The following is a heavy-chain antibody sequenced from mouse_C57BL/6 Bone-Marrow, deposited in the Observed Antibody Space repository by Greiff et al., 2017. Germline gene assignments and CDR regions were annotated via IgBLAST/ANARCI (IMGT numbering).Heavy chain of an antibody. CDR1: VFTFSSYG. Sequence: EVHLVESGGDLVKPGGSLKLSCAASVFTFSSYGMSWVRQTPDKRLEWVATISSGGSYTYYPDSVKGRFTISRDNAKNTLYLQMSSLKSEDTAMYYCARPTVYYAMDYWGQGTSVTVSS. CDR3: ARPTVYYAMDY. CDR2: ISSGGSYT. D-gene: IGHD1-1*01. V-gene: IGHV5-6*01. J-gene: IGHJ4*01.